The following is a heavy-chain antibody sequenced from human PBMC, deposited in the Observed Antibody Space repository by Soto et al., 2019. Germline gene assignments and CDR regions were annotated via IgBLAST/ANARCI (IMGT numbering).Heavy chain of an antibody. CDR3: ARVGGITGTEYYFDY. D-gene: IGHD1-20*01. CDR2: IYHSGST. J-gene: IGHJ4*02. V-gene: IGHV4-4*02. CDR1: SFSISSSNW. Sequence: SETLSLTCAVSSFSISSSNWWSWVRQPPGKGLEWIGEIYHSGSTNYNPSLKSRVTISVDKSKNQFSLKLSSVTAADTAVYYCARVGGITGTEYYFDYWGQGTLVTVSS.